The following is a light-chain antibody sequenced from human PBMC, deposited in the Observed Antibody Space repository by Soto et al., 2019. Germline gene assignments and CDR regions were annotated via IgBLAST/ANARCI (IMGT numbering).Light chain of an antibody. V-gene: IGLV1-44*01. CDR2: SND. Sequence: QSALTQPPSASGTPGQRVTVSCSGSSSNIASNTVNWYQQLPGTAPKLLIYSNDQRPSGVPDRFSASKSGTSASLAISGLQSEDEADYYCASWDDSLNGHVLGTGTKVTVL. J-gene: IGLJ1*01. CDR1: SSNIASNT. CDR3: ASWDDSLNGHV.